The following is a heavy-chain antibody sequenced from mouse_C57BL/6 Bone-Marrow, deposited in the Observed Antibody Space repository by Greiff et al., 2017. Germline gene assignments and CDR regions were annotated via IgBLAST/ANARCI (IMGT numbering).Heavy chain of an antibody. CDR2: IDPENGDT. V-gene: IGHV14-4*01. J-gene: IGHJ4*01. CDR3: TTDGNYDAMDY. Sequence: VQLKQSGAELVRPGASVKLSCTASGFHIKDDYMHWVKQRPEQGLEWIGWIDPENGDTEYASKFQGKATITAETASNTAYLQLSSLTSEDTAVYYCTTDGNYDAMDYWGQGTSVTVSS. D-gene: IGHD2-1*01. CDR1: GFHIKDDY.